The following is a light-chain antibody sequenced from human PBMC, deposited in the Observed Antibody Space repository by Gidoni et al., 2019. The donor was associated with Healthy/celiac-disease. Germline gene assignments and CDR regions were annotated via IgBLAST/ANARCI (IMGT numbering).Light chain of an antibody. J-gene: IGKJ5*01. V-gene: IGKV3-11*01. CDR1: QSVSSY. Sequence: EAELTQSPATLSLSPAERATLPCRASQSVSSYLAWYQQKPGQAPRLLIYDASNRATGIPARFSGSGSGTDFTLTISSLEPEDFAVYYCQQRSNWITFGQGTRLEIK. CDR2: DAS. CDR3: QQRSNWIT.